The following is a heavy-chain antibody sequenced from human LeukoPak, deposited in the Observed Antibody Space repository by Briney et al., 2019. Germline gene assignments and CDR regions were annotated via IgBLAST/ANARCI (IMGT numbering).Heavy chain of an antibody. CDR2: ISSSGSTI. CDR3: ARDYIYGSGSSHRGYYYYMDV. CDR1: GFTFSDYH. Sequence: GSLRLSCAASGFTFSDYHMSWIRQAPGKGLEWVSYISSSGSTIYYADSVKGRFTISRDNAKNSVYLQMNSLRAEDTAVYYCARDYIYGSGSSHRGYYYYMDVWGEGTTVTVSS. J-gene: IGHJ6*03. D-gene: IGHD3-10*01. V-gene: IGHV3-11*01.